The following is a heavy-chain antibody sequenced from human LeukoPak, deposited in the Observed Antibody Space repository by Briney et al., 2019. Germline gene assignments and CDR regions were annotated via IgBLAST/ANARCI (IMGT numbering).Heavy chain of an antibody. CDR2: IYYSGST. D-gene: IGHD3-10*01. V-gene: IGHV4-39*07. CDR1: GGSISSSSYY. CDR3: ARGLEYYYGSGSYSPSWFDP. J-gene: IGHJ5*02. Sequence: SETLSLTCTVSGGSISSSSYYWGWIRQPPGKGLEWIGSIYYSGSTYYNPSLKSRVTISVDTSKNQFSLKLSSVTAADTAVYYCARGLEYYYGSGSYSPSWFDPWGQGTLVTVSS.